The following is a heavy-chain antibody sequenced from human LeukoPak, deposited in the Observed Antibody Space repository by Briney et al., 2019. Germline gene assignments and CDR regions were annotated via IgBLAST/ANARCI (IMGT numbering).Heavy chain of an antibody. D-gene: IGHD2-15*01. CDR2: IYYSGST. CDR3: ARSGGSFSDY. CDR1: GGSISSSSYY. Sequence: SETLSLTCTVSGGSISSSSYYWGWIRQPPGKGLEWIGSIYYSGSTYYNPSLKSRVTISVDTSKNQFSLKPSSVTAADTAVYYCARSGGSFSDYWGQGTLVTVSS. V-gene: IGHV4-39*01. J-gene: IGHJ4*02.